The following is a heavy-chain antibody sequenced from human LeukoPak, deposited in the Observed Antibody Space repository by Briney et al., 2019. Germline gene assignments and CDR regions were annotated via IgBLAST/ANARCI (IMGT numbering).Heavy chain of an antibody. D-gene: IGHD3-3*01. J-gene: IGHJ4*02. CDR1: GITFSDYY. Sequence: PGGSLRLSCAASGITFSDYYMSWIRQAPGKGLEWVSYISSGADTIYYADSVKGRFTISRDNAKNSLYLQMNSLRAEDTAVYYCAITHNYEFDYWGQGTLVTVSS. CDR3: AITHNYEFDY. CDR2: ISSGADTI. V-gene: IGHV3-11*01.